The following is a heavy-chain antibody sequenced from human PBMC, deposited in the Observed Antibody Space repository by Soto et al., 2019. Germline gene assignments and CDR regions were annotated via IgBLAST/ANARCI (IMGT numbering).Heavy chain of an antibody. CDR1: GFSFRDYD. CDR2: LGAADDP. V-gene: IGHV3-13*05. D-gene: IGHD1-26*01. J-gene: IGHJ6*02. Sequence: EVQLVESGGGSVQPGESLRLSCAASGFSFRDYDMHWVRQRKGKGLDWVSGLGAADDPYYIGSVKGRFSVSRENAQNSLFLQMNNLRVDDTAVYFCARAYLGRLPRRADYYYAMDVLGRGTTVTVSS. CDR3: ARAYLGRLPRRADYYYAMDV.